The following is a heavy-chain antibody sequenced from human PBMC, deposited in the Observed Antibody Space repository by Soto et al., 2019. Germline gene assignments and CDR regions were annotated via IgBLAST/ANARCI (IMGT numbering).Heavy chain of an antibody. Sequence: PGGSLRLSCVASGFTFSSYGMHWVRQAPGKGLEWVAVIAYDGSNKYYADSVKGRFTISRDNSKNTLYLQMNSLRAEDTAVYYCARDHYDSSGSLDYWGQGTLVTVSS. CDR1: GFTFSSYG. V-gene: IGHV3-30*03. CDR3: ARDHYDSSGSLDY. J-gene: IGHJ4*02. D-gene: IGHD3-22*01. CDR2: IAYDGSNK.